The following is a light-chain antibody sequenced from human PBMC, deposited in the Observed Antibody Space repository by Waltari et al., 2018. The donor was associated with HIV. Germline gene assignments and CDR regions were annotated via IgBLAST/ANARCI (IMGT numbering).Light chain of an antibody. CDR1: QSVGNN. J-gene: IGKJ4*01. V-gene: IGKV3-15*01. CDR3: QQYEKWPPLT. CDR2: SVS. Sequence: EIVMTQSPVTLSASLGDRVTLSGRASQSVGNNLAWYQQRPGQAPGVLIYSVSTRAAGVPARFSGSGSGTDFTLTISSLQSEDYAVYFCQQYEKWPPLTFGGGTKV.